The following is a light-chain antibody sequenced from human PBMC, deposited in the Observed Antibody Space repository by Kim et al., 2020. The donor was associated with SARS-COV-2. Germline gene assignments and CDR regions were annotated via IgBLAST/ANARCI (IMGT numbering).Light chain of an antibody. CDR1: SGSIASNY. CDR3: QSYDSSNHRV. CDR2: EDN. V-gene: IGLV6-57*02. Sequence: FMLTQPHSVLESPGKTVTISCTGSSGSIASNYVQWYQQRPGSAPTTVIYEDNQRPSGVPDRFSGSIDSSSNSASLTISGLKTEDEADYYCQSYDSSNHRVFGGGTQLTVL. J-gene: IGLJ3*02.